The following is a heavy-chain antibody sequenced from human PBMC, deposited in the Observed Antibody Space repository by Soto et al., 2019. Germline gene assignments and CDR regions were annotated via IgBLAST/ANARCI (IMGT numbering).Heavy chain of an antibody. Sequence: QLQLQESGPGLVKPSETLSLTCTVSGGSISSSSFHWGWIRQPPGKGLEWIGSIYYSGSTYYSPSLKSRVTISVDTAKNHFSLKLSSVTAADTAVYYCARRERAAGTDWWFDPWGQGTLVTVSS. D-gene: IGHD6-13*01. CDR2: IYYSGST. CDR1: GGSISSSSFH. V-gene: IGHV4-39*01. J-gene: IGHJ5*02. CDR3: ARRERAAGTDWWFDP.